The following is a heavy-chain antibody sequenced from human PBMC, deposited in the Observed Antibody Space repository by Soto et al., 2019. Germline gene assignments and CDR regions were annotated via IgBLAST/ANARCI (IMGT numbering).Heavy chain of an antibody. V-gene: IGHV3-23*04. CDR2: ISGSGGST. Sequence: VQLVESGGGLVKPGGSLRLSCAASGFTFSDYYMSWIRQAPGKGLEWVSAISGSGGSTYYADSVKGRFTISRDNSKNTLYLQMYSLRAEDTAVYYCAKVFMVVSSSIFYYYYGMDVWGQGTTVTVSS. CDR3: AKVFMVVSSSIFYYYYGMDV. J-gene: IGHJ6*02. D-gene: IGHD6-6*01. CDR1: GFTFSDYY.